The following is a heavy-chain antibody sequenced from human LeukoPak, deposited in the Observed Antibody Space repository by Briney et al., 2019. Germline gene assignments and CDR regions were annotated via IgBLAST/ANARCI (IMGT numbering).Heavy chain of an antibody. D-gene: IGHD3-10*01. J-gene: IGHJ6*03. CDR3: ARYMVRGPRGSNKDYMDV. Sequence: SETLSLTCTVSGGSISSYYWSWIRQPPGKGLEWIGSIYYSGSTYYNPSLKSRVTISVDTSKNQFSLKLSSVTAADTAVYYCARYMVRGPRGSNKDYMDVWGKGTTVTVSS. CDR2: IYYSGST. V-gene: IGHV4-59*12. CDR1: GGSISSYY.